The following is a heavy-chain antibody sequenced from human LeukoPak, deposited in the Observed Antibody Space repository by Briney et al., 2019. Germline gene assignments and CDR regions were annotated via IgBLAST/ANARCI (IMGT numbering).Heavy chain of an antibody. Sequence: GGSLRLFCAASGFTFSNAWMSWVRQAPGKGLEWVGRIKSKTDGGTTDYAAPVKGRFTISRDNAKNSLYLQMNSLRAEDTAVYYCAREYLTGETFYYFDYWGQGTLVTVSS. D-gene: IGHD7-27*01. V-gene: IGHV3-15*01. J-gene: IGHJ4*02. CDR2: IKSKTDGGTT. CDR1: GFTFSNAW. CDR3: AREYLTGETFYYFDY.